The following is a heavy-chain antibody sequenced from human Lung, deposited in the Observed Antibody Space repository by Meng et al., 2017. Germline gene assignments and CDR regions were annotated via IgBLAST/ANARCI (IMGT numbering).Heavy chain of an antibody. J-gene: IGHJ4*02. CDR2: INPSSGGT. CDR1: GYSFTGYY. CDR3: ARGGAYCSGATCWGTDY. D-gene: IGHD2-15*01. V-gene: IGHV1-2*06. Sequence: QVQLVQSGAEVKKPGASVKVSCEASGYSFTGYYMYWVRQAPGQGLEWMGRINPSSGGTDYAQKFQGRVTMTRDTSISTGYMELSRLRSDDTAVYYCARGGAYCSGATCWGTDYWGQGTPVTVSS.